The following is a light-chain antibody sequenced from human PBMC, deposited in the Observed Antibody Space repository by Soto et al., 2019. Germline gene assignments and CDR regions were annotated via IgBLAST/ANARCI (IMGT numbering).Light chain of an antibody. CDR2: AAT. V-gene: IGKV1-39*01. J-gene: IGKJ2*01. Sequence: DIQMTQSPSSLSASVGDRVTITCRASQSINNYLNWYQQREGKAPKLLIYAATSLQSGVPPRFSGSGSGTDFNLIISGLQPEDFATYYCQQSHNTPYTFGLGTKLEVK. CDR1: QSINNY. CDR3: QQSHNTPYT.